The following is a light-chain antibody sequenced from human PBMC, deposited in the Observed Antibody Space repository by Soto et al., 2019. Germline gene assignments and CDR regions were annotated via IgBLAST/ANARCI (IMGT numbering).Light chain of an antibody. J-gene: IGLJ1*01. CDR2: RND. Sequence: QSVLTQPSSVSGTPGQGVTISCSGSISNIGNNYVYWFQQLPGTAPRVLSNRNDQRPSGVPDRFSGSKSGTSASLAISGLRSEDEAEYYCAAWDDTVRSYVFGTGTKVSVL. CDR1: ISNIGNNY. V-gene: IGLV1-47*01. CDR3: AAWDDTVRSYV.